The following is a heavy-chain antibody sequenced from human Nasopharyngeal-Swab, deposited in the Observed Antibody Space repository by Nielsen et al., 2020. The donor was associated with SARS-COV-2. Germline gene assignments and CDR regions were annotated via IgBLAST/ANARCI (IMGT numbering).Heavy chain of an antibody. D-gene: IGHD4-17*01. CDR3: AKDGDHGDFTVGIDS. J-gene: IGHJ4*02. Sequence: SLKISCAASGSTFDDYAMHWVRQAPGKGLEWVSGISWNSGDLGYADSVKGRFTISRDNAKNSLYLQMNSLRTEDTAFYYCAKDGDHGDFTVGIDSWGQGTLVTVSS. CDR1: GSTFDDYA. V-gene: IGHV3-9*01. CDR2: ISWNSGDL.